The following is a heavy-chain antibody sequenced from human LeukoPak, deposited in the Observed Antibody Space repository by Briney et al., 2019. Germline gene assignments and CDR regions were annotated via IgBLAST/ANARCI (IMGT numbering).Heavy chain of an antibody. Sequence: SETLSLTRTVSGGSISSYYRSWIRQPAGKGLEWIGRIYTSGSTNYNPSLKSRVTMSVDTSKNQFSLKLSAVTAADTAVYYCARDRMGMTTVTTFWFDPWGQGTLVTVSS. V-gene: IGHV4-4*07. CDR2: IYTSGST. CDR1: GGSISSYY. D-gene: IGHD4-17*01. J-gene: IGHJ5*02. CDR3: ARDRMGMTTVTTFWFDP.